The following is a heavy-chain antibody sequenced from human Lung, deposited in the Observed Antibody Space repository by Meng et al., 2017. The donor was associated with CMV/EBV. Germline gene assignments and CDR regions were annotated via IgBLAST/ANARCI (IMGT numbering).Heavy chain of an antibody. CDR1: GYTFKSYG. D-gene: IGHD2-15*01. J-gene: IGHJ4*02. CDR3: ARSGSCYGGHGQIYDY. V-gene: IGHV1-18*01. Sequence: ASVXVSCKASGYTFKSYGFSWVRQAPRQGLEWMGWISAYNGNTNYAQKLQGRVTMTTDTSTSTAYMELRRLRSDDTAVYYCARSGSCYGGHGQIYDYWGQGTLVTVSS. CDR2: ISAYNGNT.